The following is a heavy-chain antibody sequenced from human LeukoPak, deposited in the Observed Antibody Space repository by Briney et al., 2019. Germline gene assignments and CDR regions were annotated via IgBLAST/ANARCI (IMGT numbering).Heavy chain of an antibody. CDR1: GGSISSGSYY. V-gene: IGHV4-61*02. CDR2: IYTSGST. Sequence: SETLSLTCTVSGGSISSGSYYWSWIRQPAGKGLEWIGRIYTSGSTNYNPSLKSRVTISVDTSKNQFSLKLSSVTAADTAVYYCARNHGGWFDSWGQGTLVTVSS. CDR3: ARNHGGWFDS. J-gene: IGHJ5*01. D-gene: IGHD4-23*01.